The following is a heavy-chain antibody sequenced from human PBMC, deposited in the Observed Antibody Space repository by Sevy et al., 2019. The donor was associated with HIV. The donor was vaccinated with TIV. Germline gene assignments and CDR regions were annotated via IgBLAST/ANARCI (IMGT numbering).Heavy chain of an antibody. CDR3: AKGTGDARYFDY. V-gene: IGHV3-23*01. CDR1: GFTFSSYV. CDR2: ITASGGNT. D-gene: IGHD4-17*01. Sequence: GGSLRLSCAASGFTFSSYVMSWVRQAPGKGLEWVSTITASGGNTYHIDSVKGRFTISRDNSKNTLYLQVNSLRAEDTAVYYCAKGTGDARYFDYWGQGTLVTVSS. J-gene: IGHJ4*02.